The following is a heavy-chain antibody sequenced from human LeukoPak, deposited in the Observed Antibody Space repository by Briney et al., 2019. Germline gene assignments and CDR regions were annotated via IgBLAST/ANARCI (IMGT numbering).Heavy chain of an antibody. J-gene: IGHJ6*03. V-gene: IGHV1-18*04. CDR3: ARDRGGPYYMDV. CDR1: GYTFTVYH. CDR2: ISAYNGNT. D-gene: IGHD3-10*01. Sequence: ASVKVSCKTSGYTFTVYHMHWVRQAPGQGLEWMGWISAYNGNTNYAQKLQGRVTMTTDTSTSTAYMELRSLRSDDTAVYYCARDRGGPYYMDVWGKGTTVTISS.